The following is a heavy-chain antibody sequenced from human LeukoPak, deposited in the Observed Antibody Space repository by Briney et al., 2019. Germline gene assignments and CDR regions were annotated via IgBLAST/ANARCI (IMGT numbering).Heavy chain of an antibody. J-gene: IGHJ5*02. D-gene: IGHD2-2*02. CDR1: GGSISSSSYY. CDR3: ARRQRIVVVPAAISGWFDP. V-gene: IGHV4-39*01. Sequence: PSETLSLTCTVSGGSISSSSYYWGWIRQPPGKGLEWIGSIYYSGSTYYNPSLKSRVTISVDTSKNQFSLKLSSVTAADTAVYYCARRQRIVVVPAAISGWFDPWGQGTLVTVSS. CDR2: IYYSGST.